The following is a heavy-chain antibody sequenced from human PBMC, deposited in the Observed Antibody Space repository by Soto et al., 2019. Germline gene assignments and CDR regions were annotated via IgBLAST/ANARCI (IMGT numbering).Heavy chain of an antibody. V-gene: IGHV1-69*02. D-gene: IGHD6-19*01. CDR2: IIPILGIA. J-gene: IGHJ4*02. Sequence: QVQLVQSGAEVKKPGSSVKVSCKASGGTFSSYTISWVRQAPGQGLEWMGRIIPILGIANYAQKFQGRVKITADKSTSTAYMELSSLRSEDTAVYYCARDVRGSSGWYIGWGQGTLVTVSS. CDR3: ARDVRGSSGWYIG. CDR1: GGTFSSYT.